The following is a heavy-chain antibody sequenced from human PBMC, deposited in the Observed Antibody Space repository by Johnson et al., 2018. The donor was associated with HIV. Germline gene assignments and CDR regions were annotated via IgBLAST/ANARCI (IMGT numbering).Heavy chain of an antibody. CDR1: GFTFSSYA. V-gene: IGHV3-30*04. CDR2: ISYDGNNK. CDR3: AKGGGGWGFEAFEM. D-gene: IGHD2-15*01. Sequence: QVQLVESGGGVVQPGRSLRLSCAASGFTFSSYAMHWVRQAPGKGLEWVAVISYDGNNKYYGDSVKGRFTISRDNARNTVSLQMNSLRPEDTAVYYCAKGGGGWGFEAFEMWGQGTMVIVSS. J-gene: IGHJ3*02.